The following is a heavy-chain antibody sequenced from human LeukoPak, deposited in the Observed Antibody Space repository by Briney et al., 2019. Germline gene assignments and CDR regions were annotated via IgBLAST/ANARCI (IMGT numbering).Heavy chain of an antibody. V-gene: IGHV3-23*01. J-gene: IGHJ4*02. CDR3: AKLKGVDYDFWSGLIGY. CDR2: ISGSGGST. CDR1: GFTFSTYA. D-gene: IGHD3-3*01. Sequence: GGSLRLSCAASGFTFSTYAMNWVRQAPGKGLEWVSGISGSGGSTYYADSVKGRFTISRDNSKNTLYLQMNSLRAEDTAVYYCAKLKGVDYDFWSGLIGYWGQGTLVTVSS.